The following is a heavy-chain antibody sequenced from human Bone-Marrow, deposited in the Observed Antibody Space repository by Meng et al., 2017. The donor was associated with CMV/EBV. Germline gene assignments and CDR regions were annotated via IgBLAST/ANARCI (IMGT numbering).Heavy chain of an antibody. CDR1: GFTFDDYG. V-gene: IGHV3-21*01. Sequence: GESLKISCAASGFTFDDYGMSWVRQAPGKGLEWVSSISSSSSYIYYADSVKGRFTISRDNAKNSLYLQMNSLRAEDTAVYYCARGISWGQGTLVTVSS. CDR3: ARGIS. J-gene: IGHJ5*02. D-gene: IGHD3-3*01. CDR2: ISSSSSYI.